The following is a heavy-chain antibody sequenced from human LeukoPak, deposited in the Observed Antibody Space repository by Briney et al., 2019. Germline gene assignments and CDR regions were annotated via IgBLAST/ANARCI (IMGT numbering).Heavy chain of an antibody. V-gene: IGHV4-34*01. Sequence: SETLSLTCAVYGGSFSGYCWSWIRQPPGKGLEWIGEINHSGSTNYNPSLKSRVTISVDTSKNQFSLELSSVTAADTAVYYCARVVVAATSIGSVDYWGQGTLVTVSS. D-gene: IGHD2-15*01. CDR2: INHSGST. CDR1: GGSFSGYC. J-gene: IGHJ4*02. CDR3: ARVVVAATSIGSVDY.